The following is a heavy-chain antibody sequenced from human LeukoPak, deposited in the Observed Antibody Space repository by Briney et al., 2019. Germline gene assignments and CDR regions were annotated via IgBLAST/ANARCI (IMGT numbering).Heavy chain of an antibody. Sequence: PSETLSLTCTVSRYSLSSGYYWGWIRQPPGKGLGWIGRFYHSGSTYYNPSLKSRVTISVDTSKNQFSLKLSSVTAADTAVYYCARDKYDFWSGYHDYWGQGTLVTVSS. V-gene: IGHV4-38-2*02. CDR3: ARDKYDFWSGYHDY. J-gene: IGHJ4*02. CDR2: FYHSGST. D-gene: IGHD3-3*01. CDR1: RYSLSSGYY.